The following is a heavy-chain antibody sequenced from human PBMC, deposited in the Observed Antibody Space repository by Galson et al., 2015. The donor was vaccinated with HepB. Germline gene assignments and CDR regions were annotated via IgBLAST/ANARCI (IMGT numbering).Heavy chain of an antibody. CDR1: GFTFDDYA. J-gene: IGHJ6*02. V-gene: IGHV3-9*01. CDR2: ISWNSGSI. CDR3: AKDIGEDGYYYYGMDV. Sequence: SLRLSCAASGFTFDDYAMHWVRQAPGKGLEWVSGISWNSGSIGYADSVKGRFTISRDNAKNSLYLQMNSLRAEDTALYYCAKDIGEDGYYYYGMDVWGQGTTVTVSS. D-gene: IGHD3-10*01.